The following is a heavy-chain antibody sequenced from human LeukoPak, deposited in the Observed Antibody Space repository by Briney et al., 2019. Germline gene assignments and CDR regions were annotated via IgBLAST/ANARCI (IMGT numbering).Heavy chain of an antibody. CDR3: TRDPRELDY. CDR2: ISGSNRDT. Sequence: KSGRSLRLSCAASGFTLSSYEMTWMRQAPGKGLEWVSYISGSNRDTNYADSVKGRFTISRDNAKNSLYLQMNSLRAEDTAVYYCTRDPRELDYWGQGTLVTVSS. D-gene: IGHD5-24*01. J-gene: IGHJ4*02. CDR1: GFTLSSYE. V-gene: IGHV3-11*06.